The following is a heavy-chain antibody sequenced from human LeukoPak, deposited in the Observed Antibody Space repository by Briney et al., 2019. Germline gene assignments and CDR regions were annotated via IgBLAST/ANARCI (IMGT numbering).Heavy chain of an antibody. Sequence: GGSLRLSCAASGFTFSSYGMHWVRQAPGKGLEWVAVIWYDGSNKYYADSVKGRFTISRDNSKNTLYLRMNSLRAEDTAVYYCARDSIAVAGDYWGQGTLVTVSS. CDR2: IWYDGSNK. J-gene: IGHJ4*02. CDR1: GFTFSSYG. D-gene: IGHD6-19*01. V-gene: IGHV3-33*01. CDR3: ARDSIAVAGDY.